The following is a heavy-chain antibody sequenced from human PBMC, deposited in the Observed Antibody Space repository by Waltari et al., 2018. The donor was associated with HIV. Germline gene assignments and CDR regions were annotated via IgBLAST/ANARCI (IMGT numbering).Heavy chain of an antibody. CDR2: IIPHLRTA. Sequence: QVQLVQSGAEVKKPGSSVKVSCKASGGTFSSYAISWVRQAPGQGLEWMGGIIPHLRTAKYAQKAQRRVTSTTDESTSSADIELSSLRQEDTAVYYCARDVVGMATTPFDYWGQGTLVTVSS. J-gene: IGHJ4*02. CDR1: GGTFSSYA. D-gene: IGHD2-21*01. V-gene: IGHV1-69*05. CDR3: ARDVVGMATTPFDY.